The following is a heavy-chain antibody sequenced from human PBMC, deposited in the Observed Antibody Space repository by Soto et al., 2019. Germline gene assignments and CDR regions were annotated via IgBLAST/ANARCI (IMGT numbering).Heavy chain of an antibody. CDR3: AKYSGYEYYYYYYMGV. V-gene: IGHV3-23*01. D-gene: IGHD5-12*01. Sequence: EVQLLESGGGLVQPGGSLRLSCAASGFTFSSYAMSWVRQAPGKGLEWVSAISGSGGSTYYADSVKGRFTISRDNSKNTLYLQMNSLRAEDTAVYYCAKYSGYEYYYYYYMGVWGKGTTVTVSS. CDR2: ISGSGGST. J-gene: IGHJ6*03. CDR1: GFTFSSYA.